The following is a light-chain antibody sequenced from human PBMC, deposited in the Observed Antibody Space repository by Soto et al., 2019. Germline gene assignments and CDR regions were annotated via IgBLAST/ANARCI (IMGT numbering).Light chain of an antibody. Sequence: QSALTQPPSASGTPGQRVTISCSGGSSNIGSNFVNWYQQLPGAAPKLLIYSNNQRPSGVPDRFSGSKSVTSASLAISGLQSEDEADYYCAAWDDSLKGYVFGTGTKVTVL. CDR1: SSNIGSNF. CDR2: SNN. CDR3: AAWDDSLKGYV. V-gene: IGLV1-44*01. J-gene: IGLJ1*01.